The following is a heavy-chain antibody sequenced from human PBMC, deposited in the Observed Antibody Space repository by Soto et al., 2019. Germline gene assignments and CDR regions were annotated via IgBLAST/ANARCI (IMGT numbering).Heavy chain of an antibody. CDR2: ISGSGGST. Sequence: GGSLRLSCAASGFTFSSYAMSWVRQAPGKGLEWVSAISGSGGSTYYADSVKGRFTISRDNSKNTLYLQMNSLGAEDTAVYYCAKDGSYYDILTGYFDYWGQGTLVTVSS. V-gene: IGHV3-23*01. J-gene: IGHJ4*02. D-gene: IGHD3-9*01. CDR3: AKDGSYYDILTGYFDY. CDR1: GFTFSSYA.